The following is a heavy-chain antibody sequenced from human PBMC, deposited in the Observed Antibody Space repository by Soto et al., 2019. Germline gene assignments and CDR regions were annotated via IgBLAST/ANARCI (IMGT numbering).Heavy chain of an antibody. J-gene: IGHJ5*02. D-gene: IGHD3-3*01. CDR3: AKGFPYYDFWSGPSMFDP. Sequence: GGSLRLSCAASGFTFSSYAMSWVRQAPGKGLEWVSAISGSGGSTYYADSVKGRFTISRDNSKNTLYLQMNSLRAEDTAVYYCAKGFPYYDFWSGPSMFDPWGQGTLVTVSS. CDR1: GFTFSSYA. CDR2: ISGSGGST. V-gene: IGHV3-23*01.